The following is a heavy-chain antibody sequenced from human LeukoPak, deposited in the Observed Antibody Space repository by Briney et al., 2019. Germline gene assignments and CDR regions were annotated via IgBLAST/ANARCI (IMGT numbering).Heavy chain of an antibody. CDR1: GGSFSGYY. Sequence: PSETLSLTSAVYGGSFSGYYWSWIRQPPGKGLEWIGEINHSGSTNYNPSLKSRVTISVDTSKNQFSLKLSSVTAADTAVYYCARESGNYYVSAFDIWGQGTMVTVSS. J-gene: IGHJ3*02. V-gene: IGHV4-34*01. CDR2: INHSGST. CDR3: ARESGNYYVSAFDI. D-gene: IGHD1-26*01.